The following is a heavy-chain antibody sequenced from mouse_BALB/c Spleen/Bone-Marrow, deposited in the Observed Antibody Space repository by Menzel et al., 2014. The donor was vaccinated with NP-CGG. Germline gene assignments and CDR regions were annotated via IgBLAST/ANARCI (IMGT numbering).Heavy chain of an antibody. D-gene: IGHD2-12*01. CDR1: GYSFISYW. Sequence: QVQLQQSGAELVRPGASVKLSCKASGYSFISYWMNWVKQRPGQGLEWIGMIHPSDSETRLNQKFKDKATLTVDESSSTVYIQLSSPTSEDSAVYYCARQDVTTTSDYWGHGTTLTVSS. V-gene: IGHV1-61*01. CDR3: ARQDVTTTSDY. J-gene: IGHJ2*01. CDR2: IHPSDSET.